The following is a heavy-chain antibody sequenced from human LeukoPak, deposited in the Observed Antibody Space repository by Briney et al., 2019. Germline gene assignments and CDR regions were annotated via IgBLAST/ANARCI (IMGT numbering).Heavy chain of an antibody. CDR3: ARYPDIVVVPAARNWFDP. CDR2: ISGSGGST. Sequence: GGSLRLSCAASGFTFSSYAMSWVRQAPGKGLEWVSAISGSGGSTYYADSVKGRFTISRDNSKNTLYLQMNSLRAEDTAVYYCARYPDIVVVPAARNWFDPWGQGTLVTVSS. V-gene: IGHV3-23*01. CDR1: GFTFSSYA. D-gene: IGHD2-2*01. J-gene: IGHJ5*02.